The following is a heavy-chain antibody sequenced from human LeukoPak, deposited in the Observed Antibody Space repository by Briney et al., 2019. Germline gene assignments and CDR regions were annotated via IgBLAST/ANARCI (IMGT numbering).Heavy chain of an antibody. V-gene: IGHV3-23*01. CDR2: ISGGGSYT. Sequence: PGGSLRLSCAASGNYWMHWVRQAPGKGLEWVSGISGGGSYTYYADSVKGRFTISRDNSKNTLSLQMNSLRAEDTAVYYCAKDSRGTTTTIYYFDCWGQGTLVTVSS. D-gene: IGHD4-17*01. CDR3: AKDSRGTTTTIYYFDC. CDR1: GNYW. J-gene: IGHJ4*02.